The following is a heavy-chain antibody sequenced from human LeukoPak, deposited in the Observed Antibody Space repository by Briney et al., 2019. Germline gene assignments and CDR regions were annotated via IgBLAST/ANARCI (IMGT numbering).Heavy chain of an antibody. CDR3: AREGYCSGGSCNDAFDI. CDR1: GYTFTGYY. J-gene: IGHJ3*02. CDR2: INPNSGRT. Sequence: ASVKVSCKASGYTFTGYYMHWVRQAPGQGLEWMGWINPNSGRTNYAQKFQGRVTMTRDTSISTAYMELSRLRSDDTAVYYCAREGYCSGGSCNDAFDIWGQGTMVPVSS. V-gene: IGHV1-2*02. D-gene: IGHD2-15*01.